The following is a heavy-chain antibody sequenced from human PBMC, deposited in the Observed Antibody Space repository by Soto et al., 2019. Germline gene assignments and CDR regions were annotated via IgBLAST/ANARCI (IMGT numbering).Heavy chain of an antibody. D-gene: IGHD6-19*01. Sequence: EVQLLESGGGLVQPGGSLRLSCAASGFTFSNYAIAWVRQAPGKGLEWVSGISGSGGTTYYADSVKGRFTISRDNSKDTLHLQMNSLRAEDTGVYYCATTPRQWLVYFGSGGQGALVTVSS. V-gene: IGHV3-23*01. CDR3: ATTPRQWLVYFGS. J-gene: IGHJ4*02. CDR2: ISGSGGTT. CDR1: GFTFSNYA.